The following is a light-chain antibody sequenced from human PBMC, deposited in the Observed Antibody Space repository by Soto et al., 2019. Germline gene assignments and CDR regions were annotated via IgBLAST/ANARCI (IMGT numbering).Light chain of an antibody. V-gene: IGLV7-46*01. Sequence: QAVVTQEPSLTVSPGGTVTLTSGSSTGAVTSGHYPYWFQQKPGQAPRTLIYDTSNKHSWTPARFSGSLRGGKAALTLSGAQPEDEAEYYCLLSYSGARPVVFGGGTKLTFL. CDR1: TGAVTSGHY. CDR2: DTS. CDR3: LLSYSGARPVV. J-gene: IGLJ2*01.